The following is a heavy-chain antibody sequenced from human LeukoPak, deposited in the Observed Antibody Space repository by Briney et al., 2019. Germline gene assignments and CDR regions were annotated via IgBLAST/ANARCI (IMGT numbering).Heavy chain of an antibody. D-gene: IGHD3-22*01. CDR2: ISAYNGNT. V-gene: IGHV1-18*01. Sequence: GASVKVSCKASGYTFTSYGISWVRQAPGQGLEWMGWISAYNGNTNYAQKLQGRVTMTTDTSTSTAYMELRSLRSDDTAVYYCARDRYYDSSGYYRNDAFDTWGQGTMVTVSS. CDR1: GYTFTSYG. J-gene: IGHJ3*02. CDR3: ARDRYYDSSGYYRNDAFDT.